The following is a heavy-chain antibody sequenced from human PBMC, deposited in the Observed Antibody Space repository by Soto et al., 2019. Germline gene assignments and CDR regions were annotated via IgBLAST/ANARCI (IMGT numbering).Heavy chain of an antibody. D-gene: IGHD3-16*02. CDR3: ARGGYRTSPLSRGYYGMDV. CDR2: INPSGGST. J-gene: IGHJ6*02. CDR1: GYTFTSYY. V-gene: IGHV1-46*01. Sequence: GASVKVSCKASGYTFTSYYMHWVRQAPGQGLEWMGIINPSGGSTSYAQKLQGRVTMTRDTSTSTDYVELSSLRSEDTAVYYCARGGYRTSPLSRGYYGMDVWGQGTTVTVSS.